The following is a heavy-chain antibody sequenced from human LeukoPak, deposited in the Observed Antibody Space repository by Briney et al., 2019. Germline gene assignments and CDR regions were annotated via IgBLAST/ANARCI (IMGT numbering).Heavy chain of an antibody. V-gene: IGHV4-4*07. CDR2: IYTSGST. D-gene: IGHD3-16*01. Sequence: SETLSLTCAVYGGSISGYHWSWIRQPAGKGLEWIGRIYTSGSTNYNPSLKSRVTISVGTSKNQFSLKLSSVTAADTAVYYCARETGRGGTFYYWGQGTLVTVSS. CDR1: GGSISGYH. J-gene: IGHJ4*02. CDR3: ARETGRGGTFYY.